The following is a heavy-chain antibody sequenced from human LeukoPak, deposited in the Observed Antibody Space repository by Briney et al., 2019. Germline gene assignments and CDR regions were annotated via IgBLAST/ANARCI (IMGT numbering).Heavy chain of an antibody. CDR1: GYSFTTYW. CDR2: IYPGDSDT. D-gene: IGHD3-9*01. V-gene: IGHV5-51*01. CDR3: ARHETGPYFDY. Sequence: RRGESLKISCKGSGYSFTTYWIGWVRPMPGKGLECMGIIYPGDSDTRYSPSFQGQVTISADKSFSTAYLQWSSLKASDTAMYYCARHETGPYFDYWGQGTLVTVSS. J-gene: IGHJ4*02.